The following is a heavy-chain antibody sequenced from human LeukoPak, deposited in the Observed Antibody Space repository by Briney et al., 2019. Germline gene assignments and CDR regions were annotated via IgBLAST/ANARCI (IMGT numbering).Heavy chain of an antibody. D-gene: IGHD6-13*01. V-gene: IGHV3-23*01. J-gene: IGHJ4*02. Sequence: GGSLRLSRAASGFTFSNYAMSWVRQAPGKGLEWVSTISGSGGSTYYADSVKGRFTISRDNSNNTLHLQMNSLRAEDTAVYYCAKAALLGHSSSWYDYWGQGTLVTVSS. CDR3: AKAALLGHSSSWYDY. CDR1: GFTFSNYA. CDR2: ISGSGGST.